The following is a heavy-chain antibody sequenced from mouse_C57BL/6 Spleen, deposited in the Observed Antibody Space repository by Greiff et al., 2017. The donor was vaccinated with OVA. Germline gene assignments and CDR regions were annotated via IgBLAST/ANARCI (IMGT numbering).Heavy chain of an antibody. D-gene: IGHD1-1*01. CDR2: ISDGGSYT. CDR3: ARDRDYCGSSPCWYFDV. Sequence: EVQGVESGGGLVKPGGSLKLSCAASGFTFSSYAMSWVRQTPEKRLEWVATISDGGSYTYYPANVKGRFTISRDNAKNNLYLQMSHLKSEDTALYSGARDRDYCGSSPCWYFDVWGTGTTVTVSS. J-gene: IGHJ1*03. V-gene: IGHV5-4*01. CDR1: GFTFSSYA.